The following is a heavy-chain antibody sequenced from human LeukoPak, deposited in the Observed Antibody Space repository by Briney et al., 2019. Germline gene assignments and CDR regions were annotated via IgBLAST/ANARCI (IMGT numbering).Heavy chain of an antibody. Sequence: SETLSLTCAVYGGSFKGYYWSWIRQPPGKGLEWIGEINHSGSNNYNPSLKSRVTISVDTSQNQFSLKLISVTATDTAVYYCARGPDYGYIWGSYRRSNWFDPWGQGTLVTVSS. D-gene: IGHD3-16*02. V-gene: IGHV4-34*01. J-gene: IGHJ5*02. CDR2: INHSGSN. CDR1: GGSFKGYY. CDR3: ARGPDYGYIWGSYRRSNWFDP.